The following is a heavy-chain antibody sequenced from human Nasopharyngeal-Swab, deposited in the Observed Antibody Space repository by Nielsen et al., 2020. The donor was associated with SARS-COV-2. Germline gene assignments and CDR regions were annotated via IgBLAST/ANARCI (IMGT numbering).Heavy chain of an antibody. V-gene: IGHV3-73*01. CDR3: TRCGGSCYTGKDY. CDR1: GFIFSDSA. J-gene: IGHJ4*02. CDR2: IRSKGNSYAT. D-gene: IGHD2-15*01. Sequence: GGSLRLSCAASGFIFSDSAIYWVRQASGKGLEWVGRIRSKGNSYATAYAASVKGRFTISRDDSKNTAYLQMNSLITEDTAVYYCTRCGGSCYTGKDYWGQGTLVTVSS.